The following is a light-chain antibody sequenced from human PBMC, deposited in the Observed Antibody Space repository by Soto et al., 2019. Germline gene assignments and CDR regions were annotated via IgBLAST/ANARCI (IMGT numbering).Light chain of an antibody. CDR1: QSVSNNY. J-gene: IGKJ1*01. CDR2: GES. CDR3: QQYGSSGT. Sequence: EIVLTQSPGTLSLSPGERATLSCRASQSVSNNYLAWYQQKPGQAPRLLIYGESNRATGIPDRFSGSGSGTDFSLTISRLEPEDCAVYYCQQYGSSGTFGQGTKVEIK. V-gene: IGKV3-20*01.